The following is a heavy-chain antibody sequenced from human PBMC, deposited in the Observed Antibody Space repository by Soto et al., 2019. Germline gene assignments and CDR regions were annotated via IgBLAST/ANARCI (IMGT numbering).Heavy chain of an antibody. V-gene: IGHV1-69*01. CDR2: IIPFFGTT. Sequence: QVHLVQSGAEMRKPGSSVKVSCKASGGTFSSYLINWVRQAPGQGLEWMGGIIPFFGTTHSAQKFQGRLTITADESTRTTYMELSSLRSEDTAVYYCASRPVMEVAQYGNGFDPWGQGTLVTVSS. J-gene: IGHJ5*02. CDR1: GGTFSSYL. CDR3: ASRPVMEVAQYGNGFDP. D-gene: IGHD2-15*01.